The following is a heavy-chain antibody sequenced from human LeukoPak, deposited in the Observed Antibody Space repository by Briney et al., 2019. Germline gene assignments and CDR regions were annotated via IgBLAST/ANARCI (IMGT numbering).Heavy chain of an antibody. V-gene: IGHV4-34*01. Sequence: SETLSLTCAVYGGSFSGYYWSWIRQPPGKGLEWIGEINHSGSTNYNPSLKSRVTISVDTSKNQFSLKLSSVTAADTAVYYCASRYYDYVWGSYRLDYWGQGTLVTVSS. CDR1: GGSFSGYY. CDR3: ASRYYDYVWGSYRLDY. D-gene: IGHD3-16*02. CDR2: INHSGST. J-gene: IGHJ4*02.